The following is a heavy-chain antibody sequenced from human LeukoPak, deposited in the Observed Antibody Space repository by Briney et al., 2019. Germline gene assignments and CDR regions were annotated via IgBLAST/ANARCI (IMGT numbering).Heavy chain of an antibody. Sequence: GGSLRLSCAASGFTFDDYGMHWVRQPPGKGLEWVSGISWNSGNIGYADSVKGRFTISRDSSKDTLYLQMNSLRVEDTAVYYCARELPIDGYNYSGDYWGQGTLVTVSS. CDR1: GFTFDDYG. CDR3: ARELPIDGYNYSGDY. CDR2: ISWNSGNI. V-gene: IGHV3-9*01. J-gene: IGHJ4*02. D-gene: IGHD5-24*01.